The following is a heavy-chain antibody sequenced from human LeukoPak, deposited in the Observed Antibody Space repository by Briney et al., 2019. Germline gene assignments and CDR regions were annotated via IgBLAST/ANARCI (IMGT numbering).Heavy chain of an antibody. D-gene: IGHD2-8*01. CDR2: IYTSGST. Sequence: SETLSLTCTVSGGSISAYYWTWIRQPPGKGLEWIGNIYTSGSTNYNPSLKSRLTISIDTSRNQFSLNLSSVTAADTAVYYCARQVAASCTYDLCSALYYFDYWGQGTLVTVSS. CDR1: GGSISAYY. V-gene: IGHV4-4*09. J-gene: IGHJ4*02. CDR3: ARQVAASCTYDLCSALYYFDY.